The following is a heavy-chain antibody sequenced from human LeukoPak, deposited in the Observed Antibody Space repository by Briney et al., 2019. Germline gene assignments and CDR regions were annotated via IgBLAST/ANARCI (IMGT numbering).Heavy chain of an antibody. D-gene: IGHD1-26*01. V-gene: IGHV1-46*01. J-gene: IGHJ3*02. CDR3: ARESGAAPAFDI. CDR1: GYTSTSYY. CDR2: INPSGGST. Sequence: ASVKVSCKASGYTSTSYYMHWVRQAPGQGLEWMGIINPSGGSTSYAQKFQGRVTMTRDTSTSTVYMELSSLRSEDTAVYFCARESGAAPAFDIWGQGTLVTVSS.